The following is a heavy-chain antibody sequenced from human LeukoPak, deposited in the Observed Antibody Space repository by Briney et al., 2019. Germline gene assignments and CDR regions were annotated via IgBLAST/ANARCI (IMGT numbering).Heavy chain of an antibody. Sequence: PGGSLRLSCAASGFTFSHYYMSWIRQAPGKGLEWVSYISGSGSTIYYADSMKGRFTISRDNAKNSLYLQMNSLRGEDTAVYYCARGPGRISISEVDDPGENFGLDVWGQGTTVTVSS. V-gene: IGHV3-11*01. CDR1: GFTFSHYY. D-gene: IGHD3-3*01. CDR3: ARGPGRISISEVDDPGENFGLDV. CDR2: ISGSGSTI. J-gene: IGHJ6*02.